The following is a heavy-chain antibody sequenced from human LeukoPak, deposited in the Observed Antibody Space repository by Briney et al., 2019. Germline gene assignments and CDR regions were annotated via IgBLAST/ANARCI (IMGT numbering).Heavy chain of an antibody. J-gene: IGHJ5*02. CDR2: IDHSGST. D-gene: IGHD5-12*01. CDR3: ARVLDIVATLFDP. Sequence: PSETLSLTCAVYGGSFSGYYWSWIRQPPGKGLEWIGGIDHSGSTNYNPTLKSRVTISVDTSKNQFSLNLSSVTAADTAVYYCARVLDIVATLFDPWGQGTLVTVSS. V-gene: IGHV4-34*01. CDR1: GGSFSGYY.